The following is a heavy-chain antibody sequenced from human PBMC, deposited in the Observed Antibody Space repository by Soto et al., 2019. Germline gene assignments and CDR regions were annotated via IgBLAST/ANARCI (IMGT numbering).Heavy chain of an antibody. CDR2: SRNKPKKYTT. J-gene: IGHJ3*02. V-gene: IGHV3-72*01. CDR3: ARILAAASNALDI. CDR1: GFSFSDHY. Sequence: EVQVVESGGGLVQPGGSLRLSCAGSGFSFSDHYMDWVRQAPGKGLEWVGRSRNKPKKYTTEYAASVKGRFTISRDDSKNSLYLQMNSLKTEDTAVYYCARILAAASNALDIWGQGTMVTVSS. D-gene: IGHD6-13*01.